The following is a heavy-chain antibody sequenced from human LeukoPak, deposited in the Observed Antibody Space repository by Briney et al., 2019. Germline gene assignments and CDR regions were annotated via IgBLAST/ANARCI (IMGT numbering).Heavy chain of an antibody. CDR2: IYYSGST. J-gene: IGHJ6*02. Sequence: SDTLSLTCTVSGGSISSYYWSWIRQPPGKGLEWVGYIYYSGSTNYNPSLKSRVTISVDTSKNQFSLKLSSVTAADTAVYYCARRSSSWYGSEYYYGMDVWGQGTTVTVSS. D-gene: IGHD6-13*01. V-gene: IGHV4-59*08. CDR1: GGSISSYY. CDR3: ARRSSSWYGSEYYYGMDV.